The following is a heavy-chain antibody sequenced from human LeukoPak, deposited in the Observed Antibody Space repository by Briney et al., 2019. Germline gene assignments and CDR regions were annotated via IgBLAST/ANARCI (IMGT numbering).Heavy chain of an antibody. J-gene: IGHJ5*02. CDR3: ARGNYYYDSSGSLFDP. V-gene: IGHV1-2*02. CDR2: INPNSGGT. CDR1: GYTFTGYY. Sequence: ASVKVSCKASGYTFTGYYMHWVRQAPGQGLEWMGWINPNSGGTNYAQKFQGRVTMTRDTSISTAYMELSRLRSDDTAVYYCARGNYYYDSSGSLFDPWGQGTLVTVSS. D-gene: IGHD3-22*01.